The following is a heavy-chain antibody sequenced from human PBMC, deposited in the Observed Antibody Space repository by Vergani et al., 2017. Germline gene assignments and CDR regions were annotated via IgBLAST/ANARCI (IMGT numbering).Heavy chain of an antibody. CDR3: ARTILSSYGSWRRFDP. CDR2: INHSGST. J-gene: IGHJ5*02. V-gene: IGHV4-34*01. CDR1: GGSFSGYY. D-gene: IGHD5-18*01. Sequence: VQLQQWGAGLLKPSETLSLTCAVYGGSFSGYYWSWIRQPPGKGLEWIGEINHSGSTNYNPSLKSRVTISVDTSKNQFSLKLSSVTAADTAVYYCARTILSSYGSWRRFDPWGQGTLVTVSS.